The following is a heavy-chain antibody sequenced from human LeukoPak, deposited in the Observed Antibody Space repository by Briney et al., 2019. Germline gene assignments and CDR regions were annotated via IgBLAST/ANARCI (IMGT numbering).Heavy chain of an antibody. D-gene: IGHD2-21*02. V-gene: IGHV1-69*04. CDR1: GYTFTGYY. Sequence: SVKVSCKASGYTFTGYYMHWVRQAPGQGLEWMGRIIPILGIANYAQKFQGRVTITADKSTSTAYMELGSLRSEDTAVYYCARGVDGGNSDWFDPWGQGTLVTVSS. CDR2: IIPILGIA. CDR3: ARGVDGGNSDWFDP. J-gene: IGHJ5*02.